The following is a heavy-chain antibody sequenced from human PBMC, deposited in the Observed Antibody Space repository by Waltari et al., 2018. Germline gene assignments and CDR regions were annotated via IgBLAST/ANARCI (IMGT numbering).Heavy chain of an antibody. D-gene: IGHD6-19*01. Sequence: EVQLVESVGGLVQPGGSLRLSVGAAGCSVGSVGIPWVRQAPGKGLEWVANIKQDGSEEYYVDSVKGRFTISKDNAKNSLYLQMNSLRAEDTAVYFCARERRGQSGWYYFDFWGQGSLVTVSS. J-gene: IGHJ4*02. CDR2: IKQDGSEE. V-gene: IGHV3-7*01. CDR1: GCSVGSVG. CDR3: ARERRGQSGWYYFDF.